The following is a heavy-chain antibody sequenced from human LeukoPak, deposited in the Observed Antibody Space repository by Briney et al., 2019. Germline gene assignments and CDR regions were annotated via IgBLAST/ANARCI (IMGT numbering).Heavy chain of an antibody. D-gene: IGHD3-10*01. CDR3: ASLYGSGSSLFDY. CDR1: GFTFSSYG. Sequence: GGSLRLSCAASGFTFSSYGMHWVRQAPGQGLEWVAGIWYDGSNIYYADTVKGRFTISRDNSKNTLYLQMNSLRAEDTAVYYCASLYGSGSSLFDYWGQGTLVTGPS. CDR2: IWYDGSNI. V-gene: IGHV3-33*01. J-gene: IGHJ4*02.